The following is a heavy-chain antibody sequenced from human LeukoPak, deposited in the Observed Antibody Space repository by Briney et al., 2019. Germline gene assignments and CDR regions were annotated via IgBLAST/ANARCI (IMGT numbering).Heavy chain of an antibody. D-gene: IGHD3-10*01. CDR2: ISYDGSNK. V-gene: IGHV3-30-3*01. CDR1: GFTFSSYA. J-gene: IGHJ6*02. Sequence: PGGSLRLSCAASGFTFSSYAMHWVRQAPGKGLEWVAVISYDGSNKYYADSVKGRFTISRDNSKNTLYLQMNSLRAEDTAVYYCAREDRSGSSPYYYHGMDVWGQGTTVTVSS. CDR3: AREDRSGSSPYYYHGMDV.